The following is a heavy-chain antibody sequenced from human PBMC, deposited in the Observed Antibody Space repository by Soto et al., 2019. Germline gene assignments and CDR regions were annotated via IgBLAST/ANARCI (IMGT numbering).Heavy chain of an antibody. CDR1: GESRTSTNHC. D-gene: IGHD6-6*01. CDR3: ARRFAWQLPFDA. Sequence: LETLPLTWTVSGESRTSTNHCWGWIRQPPGKGLEWVATIFHTGTTYYNPSLMSRVSISVDTSKNHFSLRLNSVTAANTAFYFCARRFAWQLPFDAWGQGTLVTVSS. CDR2: IFHTGTT. V-gene: IGHV4-39*02. J-gene: IGHJ4*02.